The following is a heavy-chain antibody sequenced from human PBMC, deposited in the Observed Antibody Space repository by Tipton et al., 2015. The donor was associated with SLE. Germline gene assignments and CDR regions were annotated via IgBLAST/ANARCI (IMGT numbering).Heavy chain of an antibody. CDR1: GGTFSGNY. CDR2: INHSGSA. CDR3: ARQRLQPGGDYFDY. J-gene: IGHJ4*02. D-gene: IGHD4-11*01. Sequence: TLSLTCAVYGGTFSGNYWIWIRQPPGKGLEWIGEINHSGSANYNPSLKSRVTISVDSSKNQFSLRLSSVTAADTAVYYCARQRLQPGGDYFDYWGQGTLVTVSS. V-gene: IGHV4-34*01.